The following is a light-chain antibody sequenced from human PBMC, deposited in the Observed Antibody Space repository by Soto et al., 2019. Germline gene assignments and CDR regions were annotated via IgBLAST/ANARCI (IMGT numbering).Light chain of an antibody. V-gene: IGKV1-39*01. Sequence: DIQMTQSPSSLSASVGDRVTITCRASQTISSYLNWYQQKPGKAPKLLIYAESSLQSGVPSRFSDSGSGTDFTLTISSLQPEDFATYYCHQSHGIPYTFGQGTKLEIK. CDR3: HQSHGIPYT. CDR1: QTISSY. J-gene: IGKJ2*01. CDR2: AES.